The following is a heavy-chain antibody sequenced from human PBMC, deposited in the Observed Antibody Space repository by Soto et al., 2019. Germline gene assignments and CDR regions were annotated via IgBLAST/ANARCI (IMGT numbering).Heavy chain of an antibody. J-gene: IGHJ4*02. CDR3: ARERRFGFHGDYVFSY. V-gene: IGHV1-46*01. CDR2: INPSGGST. CDR1: GYTFTSYY. Sequence: ASVKVSCKASGYTFTSYYMHWVRQAPGQGLEWMGIINPSGGSTSYAQKFQGRVTMTRDTSTSTVYMELSSLRSEDTAVYYCARERRFGFHGDYVFSYWGQGTLVTVSS. D-gene: IGHD4-17*01.